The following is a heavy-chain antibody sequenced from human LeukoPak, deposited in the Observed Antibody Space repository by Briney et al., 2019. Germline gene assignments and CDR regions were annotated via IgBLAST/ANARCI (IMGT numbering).Heavy chain of an antibody. CDR3: ARDRASGGDSFDY. CDR2: IYSGGST. V-gene: IGHV3-66*01. CDR1: GFTVSSNY. J-gene: IGHJ4*02. D-gene: IGHD2-21*02. Sequence: PGGSLRLSCAASGFTVSSNYMSWVRQAPGKGLEWVSVIYSGGSTYYADSVKGRFTIPRDNAKNSLYLQMNSLRAEDTAVYYCARDRASGGDSFDYWGQGTLVTVSS.